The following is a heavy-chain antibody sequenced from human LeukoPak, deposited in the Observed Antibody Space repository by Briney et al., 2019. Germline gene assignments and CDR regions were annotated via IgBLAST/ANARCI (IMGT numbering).Heavy chain of an antibody. CDR2: IYYSGST. D-gene: IGHD5-18*01. CDR1: AGSISSYY. Sequence: SETLSFTCTVSAGSISSYYWSWIRQPPGKGLEWIGYIYYSGSTNYNPSLKSRVTISVDTSKNQFSLKLSSVTAADTAVYYCARVSTDTAAVTFDIWGQGTMVTVSS. J-gene: IGHJ3*02. V-gene: IGHV4-59*01. CDR3: ARVSTDTAAVTFDI.